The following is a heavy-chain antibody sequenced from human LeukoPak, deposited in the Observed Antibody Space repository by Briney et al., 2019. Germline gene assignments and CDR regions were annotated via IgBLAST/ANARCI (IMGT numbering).Heavy chain of an antibody. CDR3: ARGLSAIVY. V-gene: IGHV4-34*01. J-gene: IGHJ4*02. CDR1: GGSFSGYY. D-gene: IGHD2-15*01. Sequence: PSETLSLTWAVYGGSFSGYYWSWIRQPPGKGLEWIGEINHSASTNYNPTHKSRVTISVDTSKNQFSLKLSSVTAADTAVYYCARGLSAIVYWGQGTLVTVSS. CDR2: INHSAST.